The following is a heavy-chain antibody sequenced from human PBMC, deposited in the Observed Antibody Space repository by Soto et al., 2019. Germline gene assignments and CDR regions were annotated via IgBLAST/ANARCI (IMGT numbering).Heavy chain of an antibody. CDR2: IWYDGSNK. CDR3: ARDLGNNWFDP. CDR1: GFTFSSYG. Sequence: GGSLRLSCAASGFTFSSYGMHWVRQAPGKGLEWVAVIWYDGSNKYYVDSVKGRFTISRDNSKNTLYLQMNSLRAEDTAVYYCARDLGNNWFDPWGQGTLVTVSS. V-gene: IGHV3-33*01. D-gene: IGHD3-10*01. J-gene: IGHJ5*02.